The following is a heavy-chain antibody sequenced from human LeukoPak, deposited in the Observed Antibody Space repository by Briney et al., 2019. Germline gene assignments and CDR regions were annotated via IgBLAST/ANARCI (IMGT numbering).Heavy chain of an antibody. CDR2: INSDGSST. V-gene: IGHV3-74*01. D-gene: IGHD3-16*01. CDR3: ARHYGP. Sequence: GGSLRLSCAASGFTFSNAWMNWVRQAPGKGLEWVSRINSDGSSTNYADSVKGRFTISRDNAKNTLYLQMNSLRAEDTAVYYCARHYGPWGQGTLVTVSS. J-gene: IGHJ5*02. CDR1: GFTFSNAW.